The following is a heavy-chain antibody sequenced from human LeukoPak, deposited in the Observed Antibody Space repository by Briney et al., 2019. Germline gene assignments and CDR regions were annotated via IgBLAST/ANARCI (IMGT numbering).Heavy chain of an antibody. CDR1: SFTFSRYW. CDR3: ARVGYNDYDLDY. CDR2: INEGANAK. Sequence: TGGSLRLSCAASSFTFSRYWMSWVRQAPGKRLEWVANINEGANAKYYVDSVKGRFTISRDNAKNSLYLQMNSLRVEDTAVYYCARVGYNDYDLDYWGQGALVTVSS. J-gene: IGHJ4*02. D-gene: IGHD5-12*01. V-gene: IGHV3-7*01.